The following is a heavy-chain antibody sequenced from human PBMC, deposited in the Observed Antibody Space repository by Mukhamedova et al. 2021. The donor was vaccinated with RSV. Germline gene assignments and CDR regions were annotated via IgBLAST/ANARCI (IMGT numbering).Heavy chain of an antibody. Sequence: VSTNYNPSLKSRVTISVDTSKNQFSLKLSSVTAADTAVYYCARGNGYSYGGDYYYYGMDV. CDR2: VST. V-gene: IGHV4-59*09. CDR3: ARGNGYSYGGDYYYYGMDV. J-gene: IGHJ6*01. D-gene: IGHD5-18*01.